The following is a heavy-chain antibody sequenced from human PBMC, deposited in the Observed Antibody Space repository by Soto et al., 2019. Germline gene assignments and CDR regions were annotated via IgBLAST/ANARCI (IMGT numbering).Heavy chain of an antibody. CDR1: GGSISRYY. J-gene: IGHJ6*02. CDR2: IDYSGST. Sequence: KTXXTLSLTCTVSGGSISRYYWSWIRQPPGRGVEGIGYIDYSGSTNYNPSLKSRVTISVYTSKNQFSLKLSSLNAADTAVYYCARDSTPEYSSSLFLRGYYYYGMDVWGQGTTVTVSS. CDR3: ARDSTPEYSSSLFLRGYYYYGMDV. D-gene: IGHD6-6*01. V-gene: IGHV4-59*12.